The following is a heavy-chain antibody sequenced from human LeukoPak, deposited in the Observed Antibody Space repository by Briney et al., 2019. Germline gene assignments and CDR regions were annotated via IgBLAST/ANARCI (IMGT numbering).Heavy chain of an antibody. J-gene: IGHJ5*02. CDR3: ARARGDNWNDVGYNWFDP. D-gene: IGHD1-1*01. CDR2: ISYDGSNK. Sequence: GGSLRLSCAASGFTFSSYGMHWVRQAPGKGLEWVAVISYDGSNKYYADSVKGRFTISRDNSKSTLYLQMNSLRAEDTAVYYCARARGDNWNDVGYNWFDPWGQGTLVTVSS. CDR1: GFTFSSYG. V-gene: IGHV3-30*03.